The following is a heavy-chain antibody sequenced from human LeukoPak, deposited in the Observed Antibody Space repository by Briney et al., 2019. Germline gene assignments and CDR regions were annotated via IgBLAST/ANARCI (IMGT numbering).Heavy chain of an antibody. CDR2: ISGSGGST. J-gene: IGHJ4*02. CDR1: GFTFRSYG. CDR3: ARVSGWDFDY. V-gene: IGHV3-23*01. D-gene: IGHD6-25*01. Sequence: GGSLRLSRAASGFTFRSYGMRWVRQAPGKGLEWVSAISGSGGSTYYADSVKGRFTISRDNSKNTLYLQMNSLRAEDTAVYYCARVSGWDFDYWGQGALVTVSS.